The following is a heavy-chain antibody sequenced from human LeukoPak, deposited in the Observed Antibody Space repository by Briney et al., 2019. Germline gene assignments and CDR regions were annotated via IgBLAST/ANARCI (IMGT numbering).Heavy chain of an antibody. J-gene: IGHJ6*03. D-gene: IGHD2-8*01. V-gene: IGHV3-30*02. CDR3: AKDRCSNGVGCYYYYMDV. CDR1: RFTFSSYG. Sequence: GGSLRLSCAASRFTFSSYGMHWVRQAPGKGLEWVAYIQYDGSNAQYADSVKGRFSISRDSSKNILYLQMNSLRAEDTAVYYCAKDRCSNGVGCYYYYMDVWGKGTTVTISS. CDR2: IQYDGSNA.